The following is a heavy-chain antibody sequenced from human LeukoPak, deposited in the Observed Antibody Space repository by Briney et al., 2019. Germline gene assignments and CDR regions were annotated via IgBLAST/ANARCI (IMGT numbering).Heavy chain of an antibody. CDR2: IYHSGST. CDR3: ARDFYSSGWYHY. D-gene: IGHD6-19*01. Sequence: SETLSLTCAVSGGSISSSNWWSWVRQPPGKGLEWIGEIYHSGSTNYNPSLKSRVTISVDKSKNQFSLKLSPVTAADTAVYYCARDFYSSGWYHYWGQGTLVTVSS. J-gene: IGHJ4*02. CDR1: GGSISSSNW. V-gene: IGHV4-4*02.